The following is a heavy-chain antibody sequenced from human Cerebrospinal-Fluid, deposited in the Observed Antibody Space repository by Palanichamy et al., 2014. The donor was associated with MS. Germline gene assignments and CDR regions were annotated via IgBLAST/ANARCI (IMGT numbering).Heavy chain of an antibody. Sequence: QVQLVQSGAEVKKPGSSVKVSCKASGGTFTTYAFNWVRQAPGQGLEWMGGIIPIFKKANYAQNFQGRVTITADDSTSTAYMELSSLRSEDTAMYYCAREGYTYWFDYWGQGTLVTVSS. D-gene: IGHD5-18*01. CDR2: IIPIFKKA. CDR3: AREGYTYWFDY. CDR1: GGTFTTYA. J-gene: IGHJ4*02. V-gene: IGHV1-69*01.